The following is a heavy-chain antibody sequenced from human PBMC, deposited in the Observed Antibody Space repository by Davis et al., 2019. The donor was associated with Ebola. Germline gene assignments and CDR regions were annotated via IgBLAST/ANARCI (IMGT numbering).Heavy chain of an antibody. V-gene: IGHV3-23*01. CDR1: GFTFSSYA. CDR3: AKDFYDSSGRYFDY. CDR2: ISGNGGST. D-gene: IGHD3-22*01. J-gene: IGHJ4*02. Sequence: GGSLRLSCAASGFTFSSYAMSWVRQAPGKGLEWVSGISGNGGSTYYADSVKGRFTISRDNSKNKLYVQMNSLRAEDTAVYYCAKDFYDSSGRYFDYWGQGTLVTVSS.